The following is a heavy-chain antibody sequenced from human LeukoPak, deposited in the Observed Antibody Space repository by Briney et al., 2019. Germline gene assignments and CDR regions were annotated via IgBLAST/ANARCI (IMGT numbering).Heavy chain of an antibody. J-gene: IGHJ4*02. D-gene: IGHD3-3*01. Sequence: GGSLRLSCAASGFTFRSYAMSWGPQAPGKGLEWVSAISGSGGSTYYADSVKGRFTISRDNSKNTLYLQMNSLRAEDTAVYYCAQDQKVLGVFIIPHYFDYWGQGTLVTVSS. V-gene: IGHV3-23*01. CDR1: GFTFRSYA. CDR2: ISGSGGST. CDR3: AQDQKVLGVFIIPHYFDY.